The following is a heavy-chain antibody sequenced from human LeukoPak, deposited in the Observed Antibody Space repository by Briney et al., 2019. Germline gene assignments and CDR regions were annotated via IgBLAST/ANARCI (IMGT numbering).Heavy chain of an antibody. CDR3: ARYYDFWSGYYSFSPMDV. J-gene: IGHJ6*03. V-gene: IGHV3-21*01. CDR1: GFTFSSYS. Sequence: GGSLRLSCAASGFTFSSYSMNWVRQAPGKGLEWVSSISSSSSYIYYADSVKGRFTISRDNAKNSLYLQINSVRAEDTAVYYCARYYDFWSGYYSFSPMDVWGKGTTVTVSS. CDR2: ISSSSSYI. D-gene: IGHD3-3*01.